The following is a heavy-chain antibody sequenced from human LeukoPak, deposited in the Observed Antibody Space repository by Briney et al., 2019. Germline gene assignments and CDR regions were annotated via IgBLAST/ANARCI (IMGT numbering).Heavy chain of an antibody. CDR3: AREDYYGSGSYDYFDY. D-gene: IGHD3-10*01. CDR2: ISSSGSTI. V-gene: IGHV3-48*03. J-gene: IGHJ4*02. CDR1: GFTFSSYE. Sequence: GGSLRLSCAASGFTFSSYEMNWVRRAPGKGLEWVSYISSSGSTIYYADSVKGRFTISRDNAKNSLYLQMNSLRAEDTAVYNCAREDYYGSGSYDYFDYWGQGTLVTVSS.